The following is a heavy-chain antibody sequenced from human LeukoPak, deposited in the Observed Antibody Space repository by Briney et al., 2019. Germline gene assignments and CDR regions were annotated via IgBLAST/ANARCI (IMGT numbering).Heavy chain of an antibody. CDR1: GFTFSSYT. J-gene: IGHJ6*03. V-gene: IGHV3-21*01. D-gene: IGHD6-13*01. CDR2: ISSSSSYI. CDR3: ARDPRSSSWRDYYYYMDV. Sequence: PGGSLRLSCAASGFTFSSYTMNWVRQAPGKGMEWVSYISSSSSYIYYADSVKGRFTISRDNANNSLYLQMNSLRAEDTAVYYCARDPRSSSWRDYYYYMDVWGKGTTVTVSS.